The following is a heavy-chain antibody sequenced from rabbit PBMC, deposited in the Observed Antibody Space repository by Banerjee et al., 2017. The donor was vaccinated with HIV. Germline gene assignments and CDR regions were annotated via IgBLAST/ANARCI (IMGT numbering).Heavy chain of an antibody. D-gene: IGHD6-1*01. CDR3: ARRNSDGSDYGGLHL. CDR1: GFSFSAGYD. Sequence: QSLEEAGGDLVKPWASLTLPCTASGFSFSAGYDMSCVRQAAGKGLEWIAWIYTSSSGSNYASWVKGRFTISKTSSTTVTLQMASLTAADTATYFCARRNSDGSDYGGLHLWGPGTLVTVS. J-gene: IGHJ6*01. CDR2: IYTSSSGS. V-gene: IGHV1S40*01.